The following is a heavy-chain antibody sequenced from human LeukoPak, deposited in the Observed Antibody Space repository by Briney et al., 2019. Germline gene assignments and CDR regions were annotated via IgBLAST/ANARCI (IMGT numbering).Heavy chain of an antibody. CDR3: ARLVWGGGSSDAFDI. CDR2: ISSDSSHM. CDR1: GFTFSSYS. D-gene: IGHD3-16*01. Sequence: GGSLRLSCIASGFTFSSYSMNWVRQAPGKGLEWVSSISSDSSHMYYADSVKGRFSISRDNAKNSLCLQMNSLRAEDTAVYYCARLVWGGGSSDAFDIWGQGTMVTVSS. J-gene: IGHJ3*02. V-gene: IGHV3-21*01.